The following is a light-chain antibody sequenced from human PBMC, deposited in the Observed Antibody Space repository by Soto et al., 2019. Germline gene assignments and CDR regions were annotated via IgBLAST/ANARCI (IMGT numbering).Light chain of an antibody. CDR3: QQRTNWHTIT. CDR1: QSVSSY. Sequence: ESVLTQSPATLSLSPGERSTLSCMASQSVSSYLAWYQQKPCQAPRLLIHGATKSATGIPARFSGSGSGTDFTLTISSLEYEDFAVYYCQQRTNWHTITFGQGTRLEIK. CDR2: GAT. J-gene: IGKJ5*01. V-gene: IGKV3-11*01.